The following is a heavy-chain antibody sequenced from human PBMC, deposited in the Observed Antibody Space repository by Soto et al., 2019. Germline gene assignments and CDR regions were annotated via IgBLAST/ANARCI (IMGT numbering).Heavy chain of an antibody. Sequence: AAVKVSCKASGYTFSTYYMHWVRQAPGQGYEWMGIINPSGGSTTYAQKFQGRVTMTRDTSTTTVYMELSSLKSEDTAVYYCARYDYNGYYFDYWGQGTLVTVSS. V-gene: IGHV1-46*01. J-gene: IGHJ4*02. CDR3: ARYDYNGYYFDY. D-gene: IGHD4-4*01. CDR2: INPSGGST. CDR1: GYTFSTYY.